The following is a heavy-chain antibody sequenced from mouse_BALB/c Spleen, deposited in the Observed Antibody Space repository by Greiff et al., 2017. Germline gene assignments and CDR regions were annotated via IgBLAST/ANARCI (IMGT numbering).Heavy chain of an antibody. V-gene: IGHV5-12-2*01. J-gene: IGHJ3*01. CDR3: ATLHYYGYGGFAY. CDR2: ISNGGGST. D-gene: IGHD1-2*01. CDR1: GFTFSSYT. Sequence: EVKLMESGGGLVQPGGSLKLSCAASGFTFSSYTMSWVRQTPEKRLEWVAYISNGGGSTYYPDTVKGRFTISRDNAKNTLYLQMSSLKSEDTAMYYCATLHYYGYGGFAYWGQGTLVTVSA.